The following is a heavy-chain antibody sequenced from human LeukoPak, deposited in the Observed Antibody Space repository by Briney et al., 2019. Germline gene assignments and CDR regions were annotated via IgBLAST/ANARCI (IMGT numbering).Heavy chain of an antibody. D-gene: IGHD3-10*01. J-gene: IGHJ4*02. CDR2: INHSGST. CDR1: DGSFSGYY. V-gene: IGHV4-34*01. CDR3: ATQNYYGSGSSVDY. Sequence: ASETLSLTCAVYDGSFSGYYWSWIRQPPGKGLEWSGEINHSGSTNYNPSLKSRVTISVDTSKNQFSLKLSSVTAADTAVYYCATQNYYGSGSSVDYWGQGTLVTVSS.